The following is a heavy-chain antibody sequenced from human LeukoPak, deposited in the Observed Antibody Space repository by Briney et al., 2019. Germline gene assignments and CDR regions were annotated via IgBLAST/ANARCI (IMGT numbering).Heavy chain of an antibody. D-gene: IGHD1-26*01. CDR3: ATLGATSFDY. V-gene: IGHV1-2*02. CDR2: IVPNSGGT. Sequence: ASVKVSCKTSGYTFTDYYIHWVRQAPGQGLEWMRWIVPNSGGTKYAQKFQGRVTMTRDTSISTAYMELSRLRYDDTAVYYCATLGATSFDYWGQGALVTVSS. CDR1: GYTFTDYY. J-gene: IGHJ4*02.